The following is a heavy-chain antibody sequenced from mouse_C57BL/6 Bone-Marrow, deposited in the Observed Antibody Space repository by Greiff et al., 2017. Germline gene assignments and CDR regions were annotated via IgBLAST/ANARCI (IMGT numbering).Heavy chain of an antibody. CDR1: GFNIKDDY. CDR3: TTYGYSAWFAY. D-gene: IGHD2-2*01. CDR2: IDPENGDT. J-gene: IGHJ3*01. V-gene: IGHV14-4*01. Sequence: EVQLQQSGAELVRPGASVKLSCTASGFNIKDDYMHWVKQRPEQGLEWIGWIDPENGDTEYASKFQGKANITADTSSNTAYLQLSSLTSEDTAVYYCTTYGYSAWFAYWGQGTLVTVSA.